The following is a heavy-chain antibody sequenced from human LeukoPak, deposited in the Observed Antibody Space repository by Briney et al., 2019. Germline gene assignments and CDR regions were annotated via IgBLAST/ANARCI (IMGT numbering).Heavy chain of an antibody. CDR2: IWYDGSNK. CDR3: ARPYDSSGYYYFDY. CDR1: GFTFSSYG. V-gene: IGHV3-33*01. J-gene: IGHJ4*02. D-gene: IGHD3-22*01. Sequence: PGGSLRLSCAASGFTFSSYGMHWVRQAPGKGLEWVAVIWYDGSNKYYADPVKGRFTISRDNSKNTLYLQMNSLRAEDTAVYYCARPYDSSGYYYFDYWGQGTLVTVSS.